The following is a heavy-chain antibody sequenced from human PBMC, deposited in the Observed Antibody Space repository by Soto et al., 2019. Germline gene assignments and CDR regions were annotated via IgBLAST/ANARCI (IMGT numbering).Heavy chain of an antibody. CDR1: GFTFSSYG. V-gene: IGHV3-33*01. CDR2: IWYDGSNK. CDR3: ARVAAAGTRGFDY. D-gene: IGHD6-13*01. J-gene: IGHJ4*02. Sequence: QVQLVESGGGVVQPGRSLRLSCAASGFTFSSYGMHWVRQAPGKGLEWVAVIWYDGSNKYYADSVKGRFTISRDNSKNTLYLQMNSLRAEDTAVYYCARVAAAGTRGFDYWGQGTLVTVSS.